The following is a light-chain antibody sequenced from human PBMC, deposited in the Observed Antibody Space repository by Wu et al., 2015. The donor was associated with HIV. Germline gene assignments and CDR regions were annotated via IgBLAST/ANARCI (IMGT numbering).Light chain of an antibody. J-gene: IGKJ2*01. CDR3: QQYNKWPLL. V-gene: IGKV3-20*01. Sequence: EIVLTQSPGTLSLSPGERATLSCRASQSVSSSYLAWYQQKPGQAPRLLIYDASSRATGIPDRFSGSGSGTDFTLTISRLEPEDFAVYYCQQYNKWPLLFGQGTKLEIK. CDR1: QSVSSSY. CDR2: DAS.